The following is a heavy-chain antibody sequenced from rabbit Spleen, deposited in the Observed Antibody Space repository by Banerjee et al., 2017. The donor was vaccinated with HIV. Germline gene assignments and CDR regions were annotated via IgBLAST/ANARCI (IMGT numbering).Heavy chain of an antibody. CDR2: IDPIFGGT. Sequence: QEQLVESGGGLVQPGGSLTLSCKASGFDFSRFGVSWVRQAPGKGLEWIGYIDPIFGGTYYASWVNGRFSISTHNAQNTLFLQLNSLTAADTATYFCARDGAGGSYFALWGPGTLVTVS. J-gene: IGHJ4*01. CDR3: ARDGAGGSYFAL. V-gene: IGHV1S47*01. CDR1: GFDFSRFG. D-gene: IGHD8-1*01.